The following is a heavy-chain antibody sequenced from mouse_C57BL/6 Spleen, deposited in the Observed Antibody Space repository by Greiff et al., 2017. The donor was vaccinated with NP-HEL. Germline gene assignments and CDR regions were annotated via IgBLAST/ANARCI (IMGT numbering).Heavy chain of an antibody. V-gene: IGHV1-80*01. J-gene: IGHJ2*01. D-gene: IGHD2-1*01. CDR2: IYPGDGDT. CDR1: GYAFSSYW. CDR3: ARGGGNPYFDY. Sequence: QVQLQQSGAELVKPGASVKISCKASGYAFSSYWMNWVKQRPGKGLEWIGQIYPGDGDTNYNGKFKGKATLTADKSSSTAYMQLSSLTFEDSAVYFCARGGGNPYFDYWGQGTTLTVSS.